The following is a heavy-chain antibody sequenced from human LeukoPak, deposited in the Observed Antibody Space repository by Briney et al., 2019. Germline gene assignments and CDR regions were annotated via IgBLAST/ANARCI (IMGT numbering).Heavy chain of an antibody. CDR1: GFTFSDYY. J-gene: IGHJ4*02. D-gene: IGHD1-26*01. CDR2: ISSSSSYT. CDR3: ARVDSGSYSRYFDY. V-gene: IGHV3-11*05. Sequence: PGGSLRLSCAVSGFTFSDYYMSWIRQAPGKGLEWVSYISSSSSYTNYADSVKGRFTISRDNAKNSLYLQMNSLRAEDTAVYYCARVDSGSYSRYFDYWGQGTLVTVSS.